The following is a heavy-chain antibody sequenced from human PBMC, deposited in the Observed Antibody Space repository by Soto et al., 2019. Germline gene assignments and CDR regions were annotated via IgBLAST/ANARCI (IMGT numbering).Heavy chain of an antibody. J-gene: IGHJ1*01. CDR1: RFTFSHYT. V-gene: IGHV3-48*01. CDR3: ARDSGTIQGYVQY. D-gene: IGHD1-1*01. CDR2: ITGSSNMI. Sequence: EVQLVESGGNLVQPGGSLRLSCAASRFTFSHYTMNWVRQAPGKGLEWVSSITGSSNMIYYADSVKGRFTVSRDNAKNQLYPLISSLRGANTAVHYCARDSGTIQGYVQYWRQATLVGVSS.